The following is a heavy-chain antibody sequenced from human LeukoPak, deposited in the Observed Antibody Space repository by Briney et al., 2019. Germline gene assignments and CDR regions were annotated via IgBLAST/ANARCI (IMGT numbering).Heavy chain of an antibody. CDR2: IYPGDSDT. D-gene: IGHD4/OR15-4a*01. J-gene: IGHJ6*03. V-gene: IGHV5-51*01. CDR3: ARGFYGGYYYYYYMDV. CDR1: GYSFTAYW. Sequence: GESLKISCKGSGYSFTAYWIGWVRQMPGKGLEWMGIIYPGDSDTRYSPSFQGQVTISADRSISTAYLQWSSLKASDTAMYYCARGFYGGYYYYYYMDVWGKGTTVTVSS.